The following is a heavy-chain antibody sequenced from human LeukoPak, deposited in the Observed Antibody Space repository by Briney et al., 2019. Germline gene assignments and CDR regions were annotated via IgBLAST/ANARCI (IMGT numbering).Heavy chain of an antibody. Sequence: GGSLRLSCAASGFTFSSYSMNWVRQAPGKGLEWVANIKQDGSEKYYVDSVKGRFTISRDNAKNSLYLQMNSLRAEDTAVYYCARGSRYYDFWSGYYSYWGQGTLVTVSS. CDR1: GFTFSSYS. D-gene: IGHD3-3*01. CDR2: IKQDGSEK. CDR3: ARGSRYYDFWSGYYSY. J-gene: IGHJ4*02. V-gene: IGHV3-7*01.